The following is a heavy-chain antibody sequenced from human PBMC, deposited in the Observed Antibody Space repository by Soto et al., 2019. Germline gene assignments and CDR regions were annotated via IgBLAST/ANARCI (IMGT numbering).Heavy chain of an antibody. CDR2: IYPGDSDT. Sequence: GESLKISCNGSGYSFTSYWIGWVRQMPGKGLEWMGIIYPGDSDTRYSPSFQGQVTISADKSISTAYLQWSSLKASDTAMYYCARPANYYDSSGHGMDVWGQGTTVIVSS. CDR1: GYSFTSYW. CDR3: ARPANYYDSSGHGMDV. V-gene: IGHV5-51*01. J-gene: IGHJ6*02. D-gene: IGHD3-22*01.